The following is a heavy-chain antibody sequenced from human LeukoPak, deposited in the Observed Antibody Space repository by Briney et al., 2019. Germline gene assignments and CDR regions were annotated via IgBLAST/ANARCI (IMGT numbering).Heavy chain of an antibody. CDR2: ISAYNGST. CDR1: GYTFTSYG. J-gene: IGHJ5*02. CDR3: ARDLKRYCSSTSCPGGFDP. D-gene: IGHD2-2*01. V-gene: IGHV1-18*01. Sequence: GASVKVSCKASGYTFTSYGISWVRQAPGQGLEWMGWISAYNGSTNYAQKLQGRVTMTTDTSTSTAYMELRSLRSDDTAVYYCARDLKRYCSSTSCPGGFDPWGQGTLVTVSS.